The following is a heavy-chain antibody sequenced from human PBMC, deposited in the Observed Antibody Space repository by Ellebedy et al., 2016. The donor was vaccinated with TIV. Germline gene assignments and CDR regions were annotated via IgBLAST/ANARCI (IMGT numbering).Heavy chain of an antibody. CDR2: INHSGST. Sequence: ESLKISCAASGFTFTNYWLSWVRQPPGKGLEWIGEINHSGSTNYNPSLKSRLTISVDTSKNQFSLKLTSVTAADTAVYYCAIEGDLAENWFDPWGQGTLVTVSS. D-gene: IGHD3-16*01. CDR1: GFTFTNYW. J-gene: IGHJ5*02. CDR3: AIEGDLAENWFDP. V-gene: IGHV4-34*01.